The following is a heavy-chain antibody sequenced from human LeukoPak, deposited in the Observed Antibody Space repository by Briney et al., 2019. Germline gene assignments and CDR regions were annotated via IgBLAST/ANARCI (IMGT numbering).Heavy chain of an antibody. Sequence: GASVTVSCKASGGTFSSYAISWVRQAPGQGLEWMGRIIPILGIANYAQKFQGRVTITADKSTSTAYMELSSLRSEDTAVYYCARSSSGGRFDYWGQGTLVTVSS. CDR3: ARSSSGGRFDY. D-gene: IGHD2-15*01. CDR1: GGTFSSYA. J-gene: IGHJ4*02. CDR2: IIPILGIA. V-gene: IGHV1-69*04.